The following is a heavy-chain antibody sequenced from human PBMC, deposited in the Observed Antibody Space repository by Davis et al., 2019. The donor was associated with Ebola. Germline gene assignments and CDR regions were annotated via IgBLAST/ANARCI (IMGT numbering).Heavy chain of an antibody. V-gene: IGHV4-34*01. CDR1: GASISSYY. J-gene: IGHJ5*02. Sequence: MPSETLSLTCTVSGASISSYYWSWIRQPPGKGLEWIGEINHSGSTNYNPSLKSRVTISVDTSKNQFSLKLSSVTAADTAVYYCARKPARVRNWFDPWGQGTLVTVSS. CDR2: INHSGST. D-gene: IGHD3-3*01. CDR3: ARKPARVRNWFDP.